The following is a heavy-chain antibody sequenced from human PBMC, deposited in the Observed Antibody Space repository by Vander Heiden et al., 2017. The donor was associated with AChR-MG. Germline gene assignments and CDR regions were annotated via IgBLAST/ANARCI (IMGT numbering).Heavy chain of an antibody. V-gene: IGHV3-33*01. CDR1: GFTFSSYG. CDR2: IWYDGSNK. D-gene: IGHD4-17*01. CDR3: ARGDGDYSGYYFDY. Sequence: QVQLVESGGGVVQPGRSLRLSCSASGFTFSSYGMRRVRQAPGKGLEWVAVIWYDGSNKYYADSVKGRFTISRDNSKNTLYLQMNSLRAEDTAVYYCARGDGDYSGYYFDYWGQGTLVTVSS. J-gene: IGHJ4*02.